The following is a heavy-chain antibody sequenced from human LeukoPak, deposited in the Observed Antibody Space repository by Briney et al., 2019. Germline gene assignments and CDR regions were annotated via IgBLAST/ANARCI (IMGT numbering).Heavy chain of an antibody. CDR3: ARGGDYYDSSGDYTDYFDY. Sequence: GASVKVSCXASGYTFTSYYMHWVRQAPGQGLEWMGIINPSGGSTSYAQKFQGRVTMTRDTSTSTVYMELSSLRSEDTAVYYCARGGDYYDSSGDYTDYFDYWGQGTLVTVSS. CDR2: INPSGGST. J-gene: IGHJ4*02. D-gene: IGHD3-22*01. V-gene: IGHV1-46*01. CDR1: GYTFTSYY.